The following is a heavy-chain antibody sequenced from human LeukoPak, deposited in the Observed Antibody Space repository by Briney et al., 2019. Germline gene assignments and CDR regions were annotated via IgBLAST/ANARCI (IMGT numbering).Heavy chain of an antibody. Sequence: PGGSLRLSCAASGFTFLSYSMDWGRQAPGKGLEWVSSISSTSSSYIYYADSVKGRFTISRDNSMNTLYLQMNSLRAEDTAVYYCVKEHSSGWYRYYFDYWGQGTLVTVSS. V-gene: IGHV3-21*04. J-gene: IGHJ4*02. D-gene: IGHD6-19*01. CDR1: GFTFLSYS. CDR3: VKEHSSGWYRYYFDY. CDR2: ISSTSSSYI.